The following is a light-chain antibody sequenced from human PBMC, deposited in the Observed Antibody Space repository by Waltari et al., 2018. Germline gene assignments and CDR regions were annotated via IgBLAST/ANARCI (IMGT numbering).Light chain of an antibody. CDR1: TLPKKY. CDR3: YSTDMTGNVSV. Sequence: SYELTQPPSVSVYPGQTARITCSGDTLPKKYSYWYRQTSGQAPVLIICEDTKRPSGHPEKFSDSRAGKMATLTITGAQVEDEADYYCYSTDMTGNVSVFGGGTKLTVL. CDR2: EDT. J-gene: IGLJ2*01. V-gene: IGLV3-10*01.